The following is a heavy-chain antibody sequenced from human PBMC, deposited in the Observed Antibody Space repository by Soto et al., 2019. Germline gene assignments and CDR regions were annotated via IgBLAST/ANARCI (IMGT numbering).Heavy chain of an antibody. J-gene: IGHJ6*02. D-gene: IGHD3-22*01. V-gene: IGHV1-8*01. Sequence: GASLKVSCKASGYTFTSYDINWVRQATGQGLEWMGWMNPNSGNTGYAQKFQGRVTMTRNTSISTAYMELSSLRSEDTAVYYCASSYYYDSSGYYWDYYYYYGMDVWGQGTTVTVSS. CDR3: ASSYYYDSSGYYWDYYYYYGMDV. CDR2: MNPNSGNT. CDR1: GYTFTSYD.